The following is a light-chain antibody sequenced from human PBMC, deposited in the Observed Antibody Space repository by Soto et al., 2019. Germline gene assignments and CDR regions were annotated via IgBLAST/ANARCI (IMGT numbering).Light chain of an antibody. CDR3: CSYAGTYTWV. V-gene: IGLV2-11*01. J-gene: IGLJ3*02. Sequence: QSALTQPRSVSGSPGQSVTISCTGTSSDVGGYNYVSWYQQHPGKAPKLMIYDVSQRTSGVPNRFSGSKSDNTASLTISGLQAEDEADYYCCSYAGTYTWVFGGGTKVTVL. CDR2: DVS. CDR1: SSDVGGYNY.